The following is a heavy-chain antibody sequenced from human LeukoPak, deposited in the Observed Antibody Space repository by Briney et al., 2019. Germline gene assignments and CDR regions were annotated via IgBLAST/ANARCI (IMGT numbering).Heavy chain of an antibody. V-gene: IGHV4-34*01. CDR3: AREKPPVISSNIVVVPAGETTWFAP. CDR1: GGSFSGYY. Sequence: SETLSLTCAVYGGSFSGYYWSWIRQPPGKGLEWIGEINHSGSTNYNPSLKSRVTISVDTSKNQFSLKLSSVTAADTAVYYCAREKPPVISSNIVVVPAGETTWFAPGGKETLVTVSS. D-gene: IGHD2-2*01. J-gene: IGHJ5*02. CDR2: INHSGST.